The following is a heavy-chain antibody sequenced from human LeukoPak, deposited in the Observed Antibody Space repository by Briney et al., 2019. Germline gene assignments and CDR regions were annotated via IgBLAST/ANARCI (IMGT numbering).Heavy chain of an antibody. V-gene: IGHV4-59*06. Sequence: PSETLSLTCTVSGGSISSYYWSWIRQPPGKGLEWIGYIYYSGSTYYNPSLKSRVTISVDTSKNQFSLKLSSVTAAGTAVYYCARGSLTYYDSSGYYYRAFDIWGQGTMVTVSS. CDR3: ARGSLTYYDSSGYYYRAFDI. D-gene: IGHD3-22*01. CDR2: IYYSGST. J-gene: IGHJ3*02. CDR1: GGSISSYY.